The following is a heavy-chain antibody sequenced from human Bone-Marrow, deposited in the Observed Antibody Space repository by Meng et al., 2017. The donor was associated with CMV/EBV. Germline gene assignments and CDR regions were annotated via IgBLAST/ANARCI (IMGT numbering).Heavy chain of an antibody. CDR1: GFNFRGYG. V-gene: IGHV3-30*02. D-gene: IGHD6-19*01. CDR2: TRYDGSNK. Sequence: GGSLRLSCAASGFNFRGYGMHWARQAPGKGLEWVAFTRYDGSNKYYADSVKGRFTISRDNSKNTVYLQMNSLRAEDTAVYHCARFTPTEQWLVRYYYYGMDVWGQGTTVTVSS. CDR3: ARFTPTEQWLVRYYYYGMDV. J-gene: IGHJ6*02.